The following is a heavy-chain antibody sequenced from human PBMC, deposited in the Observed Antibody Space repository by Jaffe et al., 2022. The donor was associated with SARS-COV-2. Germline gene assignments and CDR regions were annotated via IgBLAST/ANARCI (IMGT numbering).Heavy chain of an antibody. CDR1: GYSISSGYY. Sequence: QVQLQESGPGLVKPSETLSLTCTVSGYSISSGYYWGWIRQPPGKGLEWIGSIYHSGSTYYNPSLKSRVTISVDTSKNQFSLKLSSVTAADTAVYYCARGVGATGYYFDYWGQGTLVTVSS. J-gene: IGHJ4*02. CDR3: ARGVGATGYYFDY. V-gene: IGHV4-38-2*02. CDR2: IYHSGST. D-gene: IGHD1-26*01.